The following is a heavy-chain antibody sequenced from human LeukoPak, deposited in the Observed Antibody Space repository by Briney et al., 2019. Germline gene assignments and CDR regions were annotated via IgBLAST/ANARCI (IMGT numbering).Heavy chain of an antibody. CDR1: GFTFSSYA. CDR3: ARESFAARWD. D-gene: IGHD6-6*01. Sequence: GGSLRLSCAASGFTFSSYAKHWVRQAPGKGLEWVAVISYDGSNKYYADSVKGRFTISRDNSKNTLYLQMNSLRAEDTAVYYCARESFAARWDWGQGTLVTVSS. J-gene: IGHJ4*02. V-gene: IGHV3-30*04. CDR2: ISYDGSNK.